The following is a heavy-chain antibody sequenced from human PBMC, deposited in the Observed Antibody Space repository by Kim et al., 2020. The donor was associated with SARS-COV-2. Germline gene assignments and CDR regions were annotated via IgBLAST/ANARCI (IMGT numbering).Heavy chain of an antibody. CDR2: GTT. D-gene: IGHD2-15*01. J-gene: IGHJ4*02. V-gene: IGHV3-15*01. Sequence: GTTDFAAPMKGRFAISRDDSKNTFYLLMNSLKTEDTAVYYCSTADRSILDYWGQGALVTVSS. CDR3: STADRSILDY.